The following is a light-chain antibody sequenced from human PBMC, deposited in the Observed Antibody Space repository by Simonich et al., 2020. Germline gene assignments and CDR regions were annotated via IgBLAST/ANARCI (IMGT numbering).Light chain of an antibody. V-gene: IGKV3-11*01. Sequence: EIVLTQSPATLSLSPGERDTLSCRASQSVSSYLAWYQQKPGQAPRLLIYDASNRATCIPARFSGSGSGTDFTLTISSLEPEDFATYYCQQSYSTPYTFGQGTKLEIK. J-gene: IGKJ2*01. CDR3: QQSYSTPYT. CDR1: QSVSSY. CDR2: DAS.